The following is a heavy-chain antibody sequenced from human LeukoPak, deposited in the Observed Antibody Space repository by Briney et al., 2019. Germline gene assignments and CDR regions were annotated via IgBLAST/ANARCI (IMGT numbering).Heavy chain of an antibody. CDR1: GFTFDDYA. CDR2: ISWNSGSI. V-gene: IGHV3-9*01. D-gene: IGHD4-17*01. J-gene: IGHJ3*02. CDR3: VKAGTAVTSGLGAFDI. Sequence: GGSLRLSCAASGFTFDDYAMHWVRQAPGKGLEWVSGISWNSGSIGYADSVKGRFTISRDNAKNSLYLQMNSLRAEDTALYYCVKAGTAVTSGLGAFDIWGQGTMVTVSS.